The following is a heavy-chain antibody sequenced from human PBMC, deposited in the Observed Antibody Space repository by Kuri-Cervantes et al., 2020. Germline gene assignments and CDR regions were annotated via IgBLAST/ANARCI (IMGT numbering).Heavy chain of an antibody. V-gene: IGHV3-48*01. CDR1: GFTFRSYS. J-gene: IGHJ4*02. D-gene: IGHD3-16*01. CDR2: ISDSGSIV. CDR3: AKDYYDNSGAY. Sequence: GESRKISCVGSGFTFRSYSMNWVRQAPGKGLEWLSYISDSGSIVYYADSVKGRFTISRDNSKNMLYLQMNSLRADDTAVYYCAKDYYDNSGAYWGQGTLVTVSS.